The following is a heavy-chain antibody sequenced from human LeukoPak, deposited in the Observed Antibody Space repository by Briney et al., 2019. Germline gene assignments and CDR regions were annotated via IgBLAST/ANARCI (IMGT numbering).Heavy chain of an antibody. D-gene: IGHD1-14*01. CDR2: IRYDGSNK. V-gene: IGHV3-30*02. Sequence: PGGSLRLSCAASGFTFSSYGMHWVRQAPGKGLEWVAFIRYDGSNKYYADSVKGRFTISRDNSKNTLYLQMNSLRAEDTAVYYCAPGKGYYFDYWGQGTLVTVSS. CDR3: APGKGYYFDY. J-gene: IGHJ4*02. CDR1: GFTFSSYG.